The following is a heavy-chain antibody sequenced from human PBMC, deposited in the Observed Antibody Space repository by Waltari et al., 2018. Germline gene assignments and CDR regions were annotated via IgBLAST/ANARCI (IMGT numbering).Heavy chain of an antibody. J-gene: IGHJ4*02. D-gene: IGHD6-19*01. CDR3: AGGYSSGPIDY. Sequence: QVQLQQWGAGLLKPSETLSLTCAVYGGSFSGYYWSWIRQPPGKGLEWIGEINHSGSTNYNPSLKSRVTISVDTSKNQFSLKLSSVTAADTAVYYCAGGYSSGPIDYWGQGTLVTVSS. V-gene: IGHV4-34*01. CDR2: INHSGST. CDR1: GGSFSGYY.